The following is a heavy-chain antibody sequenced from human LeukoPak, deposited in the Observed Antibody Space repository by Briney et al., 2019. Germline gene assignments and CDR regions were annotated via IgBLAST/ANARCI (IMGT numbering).Heavy chain of an antibody. CDR2: TYYSGTT. J-gene: IGHJ5*02. D-gene: IGHD2-15*01. Sequence: SETLSLTCTVSGGSISSNTYYWAWVRQPPGKGLEWIASTYYSGTTYYNPSLKSRVTLSLDTSRNQFSLKLSSVTAADTAVYYCARAPNCSGGSCYSNWFDPWGQGTLVTVSS. CDR3: ARAPNCSGGSCYSNWFDP. V-gene: IGHV4-39*07. CDR1: GGSISSNTYY.